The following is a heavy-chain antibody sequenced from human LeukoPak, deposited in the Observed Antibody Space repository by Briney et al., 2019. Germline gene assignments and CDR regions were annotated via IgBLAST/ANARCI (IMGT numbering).Heavy chain of an antibody. D-gene: IGHD3-3*01. J-gene: IGHJ4*02. V-gene: IGHV4-59*01. Sequence: PSETLSLTCTVSGGSISSYYWSWIRQPPGKGLEWIGCIYYSGSTNYNPSLKSRVTISVDTSKNQFSLKLSSVTAADTAVYYCARAGRDFWSGYYVDYWGQGTLVTVSS. CDR2: IYYSGST. CDR1: GGSISSYY. CDR3: ARAGRDFWSGYYVDY.